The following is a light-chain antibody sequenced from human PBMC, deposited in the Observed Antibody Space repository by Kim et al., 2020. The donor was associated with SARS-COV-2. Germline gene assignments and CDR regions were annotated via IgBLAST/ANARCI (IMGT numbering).Light chain of an antibody. J-gene: IGKJ4*01. V-gene: IGKV3D-20*02. CDR2: DAS. Sequence: EIVMTQSPATLSLSPGERATLSCRASQSVGNDYLAWYQQKPGQAPRLLIDDASRRAAGIPDRFSGSGSGTDFTLTISRLEPEDFAVYYCHQCANSPLTFGGGTKVDIK. CDR1: QSVGNDY. CDR3: HQCANSPLT.